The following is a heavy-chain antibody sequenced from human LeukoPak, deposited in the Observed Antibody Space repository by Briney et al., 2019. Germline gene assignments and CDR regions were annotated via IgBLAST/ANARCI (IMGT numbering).Heavy chain of an antibody. D-gene: IGHD4-17*01. CDR1: GGSISSGGYS. CDR3: ASMTTVTTGAFDY. V-gene: IGHV4-30-2*01. Sequence: PSETLSLTCAVSGGSISSGGYSWSWIRRPPGKGLEWIGYIYHSGSTYYNPFLKSRVTISVDRSKNQFSLKLSSVTAADTAVYYCASMTTVTTGAFDYWGQGTLVTVSS. J-gene: IGHJ4*02. CDR2: IYHSGST.